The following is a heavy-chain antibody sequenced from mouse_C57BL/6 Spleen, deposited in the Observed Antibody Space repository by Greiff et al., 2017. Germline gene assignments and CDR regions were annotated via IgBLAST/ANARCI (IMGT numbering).Heavy chain of an antibody. V-gene: IGHV1-81*01. D-gene: IGHD3-2*02. CDR2: IYPRSGNT. Sequence: QVQLKESGAELARPGASVKLSCKASGYTFTSYGISWVKQRTGQGLEWIGEIYPRSGNTYYNEKFKGKATLTADKSSSTAYMELRSLTSEDSAVYFCARGGDSSGPHAMDYWGQGTSVTVSS. J-gene: IGHJ4*01. CDR1: GYTFTSYG. CDR3: ARGGDSSGPHAMDY.